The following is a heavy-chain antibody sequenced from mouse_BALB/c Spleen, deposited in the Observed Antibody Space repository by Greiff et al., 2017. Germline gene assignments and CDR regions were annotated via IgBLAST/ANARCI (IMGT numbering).Heavy chain of an antibody. CDR3: ARGGYGYDGFAY. Sequence: VQLQQSGPELVKPGASVKISCKASGYSFTGYFMNWVMQSHGKSLEWIGRIDPYNGDTFYNQKFKGKATLTVDKSSSTAHMELRSLASEDSAVYYCARGGYGYDGFAYWGQGTLVTVSA. CDR2: IDPYNGDT. D-gene: IGHD2-2*01. V-gene: IGHV1-20*02. J-gene: IGHJ3*01. CDR1: GYSFTGYF.